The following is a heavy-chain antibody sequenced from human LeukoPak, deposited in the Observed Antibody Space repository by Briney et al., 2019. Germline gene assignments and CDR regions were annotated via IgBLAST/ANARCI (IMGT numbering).Heavy chain of an antibody. V-gene: IGHV3-48*02. CDR3: ARDDAPNTMVRGVMYAY. J-gene: IGHJ4*02. CDR2: ISSSSSTI. D-gene: IGHD3-10*01. CDR1: GFTFSSYS. Sequence: PGGSLRLSCAASGFTFSSYSMNWVRQAPGKGLEWVSYISSSSSTIYYADSVKGRFTISRDNAKNSLYLQMNSLRDEDAAVYYCARDDAPNTMVRGVMYAYWGQGTLVTVSS.